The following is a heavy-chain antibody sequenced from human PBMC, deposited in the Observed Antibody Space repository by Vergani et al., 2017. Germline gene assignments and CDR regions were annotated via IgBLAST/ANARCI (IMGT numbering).Heavy chain of an antibody. CDR3: ARDLQGATDAFDI. CDR2: ISYDGRNK. D-gene: IGHD1-26*01. V-gene: IGHV3-30*04. J-gene: IGHJ3*02. Sequence: QVQLVESGGGVVQSGRSLRLSCAASRFTFSNYAMHWVRQAPGKGLEWVAVISYDGRNKYYADSVKGRFTISRDNSKNTLYLQINSLRAEDTAVYYCARDLQGATDAFDIWGQGTMVTVSS. CDR1: RFTFSNYA.